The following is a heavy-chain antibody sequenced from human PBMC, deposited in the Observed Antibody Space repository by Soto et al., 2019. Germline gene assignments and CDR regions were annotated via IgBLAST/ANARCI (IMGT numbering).Heavy chain of an antibody. Sequence: QVQLQESGPGLVKPSGTLSLTCAVSGDSIGSSNWWSWVRQPPGKGLEWIGEIYHSGATNYSPSLKMRVTISLDKSENQFSLKLNSVTAADTAVYYCAGSTVGIVGATLYDYWGQGTLVSVSS. V-gene: IGHV4-4*02. D-gene: IGHD1-26*01. CDR3: AGSTVGIVGATLYDY. CDR2: IYHSGAT. CDR1: GDSIGSSNW. J-gene: IGHJ4*02.